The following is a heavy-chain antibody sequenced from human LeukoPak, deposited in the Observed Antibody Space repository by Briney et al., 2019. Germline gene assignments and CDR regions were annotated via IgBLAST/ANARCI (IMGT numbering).Heavy chain of an antibody. J-gene: IGHJ3*02. CDR1: GFTFSNAW. CDR3: TTDPSTEYGSGSFPDAFDI. CDR2: IKSKTDGGTT. V-gene: IGHV3-15*01. Sequence: GGSLRLSCAASGFTFSNAWMSWVRQAPGKGLEWVGRIKSKTDGGTTDYAAPVKGRFTISRDDSKNTLYLQMNSLKTEDTAVYYCTTDPSTEYGSGSFPDAFDIWGQGTMVTVSS. D-gene: IGHD3-10*01.